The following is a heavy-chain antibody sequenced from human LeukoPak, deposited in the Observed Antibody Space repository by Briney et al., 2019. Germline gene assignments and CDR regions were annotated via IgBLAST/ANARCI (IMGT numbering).Heavy chain of an antibody. V-gene: IGHV3-9*01. J-gene: IGHJ4*02. CDR2: ISWNSGSI. CDR1: GITFDDYA. Sequence: GGSRRLSCVASGITFDDYAMHWVRPAPGKGLEWVSGISWNSGSIGYADSVKGRFTISRDNAKNSLYLQMNSLRAEDTAVYYCAKGQTTVLTLGPDDFWGQGTRVTVSS. D-gene: IGHD4/OR15-4a*01. CDR3: AKGQTTVLTLGPDDF.